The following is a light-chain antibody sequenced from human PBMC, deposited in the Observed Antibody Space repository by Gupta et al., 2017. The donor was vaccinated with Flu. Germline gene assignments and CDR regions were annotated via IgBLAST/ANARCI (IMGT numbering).Light chain of an antibody. CDR2: EVS. J-gene: IGLJ1*01. Sequence: QSALTQPPSVSGSPGQSVTISCTGTSSDIGSYNRVSWYQQPPGTAHKLMIYEVSKRPAGVPGRFSGSKAGNTASLTISVLQAEDEADYYCSSYTSSSTYVFGTGTKVTVL. CDR3: SSYTSSSTYV. CDR1: SSDIGSYNR. V-gene: IGLV2-18*02.